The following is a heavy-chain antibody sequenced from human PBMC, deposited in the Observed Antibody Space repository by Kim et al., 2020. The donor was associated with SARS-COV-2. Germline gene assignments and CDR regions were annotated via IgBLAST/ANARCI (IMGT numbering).Heavy chain of an antibody. CDR3: ARQSITLSTLDF. D-gene: IGHD3-16*01. CDR2: IDPSDSYT. Sequence: GESLKISCRASGYTFSNYWITWVRQMPGKGLEWMGKIDPSDSYTNYSPSFQGHVTISADRSTNTAYLQWSSLKGSDTAMYYCARQSITLSTLDFWGQGTLVTVSS. V-gene: IGHV5-10-1*01. J-gene: IGHJ4*02. CDR1: GYTFSNYW.